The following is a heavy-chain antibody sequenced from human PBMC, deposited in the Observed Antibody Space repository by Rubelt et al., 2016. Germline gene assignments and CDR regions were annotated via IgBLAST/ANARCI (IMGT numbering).Heavy chain of an antibody. V-gene: IGHV3-30*18. Sequence: HWVRQAPGKGLEWVAVISYDGSNKYYADSVKGRFTISRDNSKNTLYLQMNSLRAEDTAVYYCANDLYCSSTSCYRLVDYYYYGMDVWGQGTTVTVSS. CDR2: ISYDGSNK. J-gene: IGHJ6*02. D-gene: IGHD2-2*02. CDR3: ANDLYCSSTSCYRLVDYYYYGMDV.